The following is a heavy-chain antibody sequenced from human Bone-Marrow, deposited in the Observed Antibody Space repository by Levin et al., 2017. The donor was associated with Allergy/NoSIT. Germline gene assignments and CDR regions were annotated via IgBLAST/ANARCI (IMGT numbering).Heavy chain of an antibody. CDR3: AKDAGPKLSRGAHVDV. CDR2: ISYDGSNK. V-gene: IGHV3-30*18. D-gene: IGHD3-10*01. Sequence: GGSLRLSCAASGFTFSSYGMHWVRQAPGKGLEWVALISYDGSNKYYADSVKGRFTISRDNSKNTLYLQMNSLRAEETAVYYCAKDAGPKLSRGAHVDVWGKGTTVTVSS. CDR1: GFTFSSYG. J-gene: IGHJ6*04.